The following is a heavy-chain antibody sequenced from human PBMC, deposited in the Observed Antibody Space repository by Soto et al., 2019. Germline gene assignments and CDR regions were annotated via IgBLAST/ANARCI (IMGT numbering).Heavy chain of an antibody. V-gene: IGHV1-2*02. CDR2: INPNSGGT. CDR3: ARIFGLGLQYRAFDI. Sequence: QVQLVQSGAEVKKPGASVKVSCKASGYTFTGYYMHWVRQAPGQGLEWMGWINPNSGGTNYAQKFQGRVTMTRDTSISTAYMELSRLRSDDTAVYYCARIFGLGLQYRAFDIWGQGTMVTVSS. D-gene: IGHD4-4*01. J-gene: IGHJ3*02. CDR1: GYTFTGYY.